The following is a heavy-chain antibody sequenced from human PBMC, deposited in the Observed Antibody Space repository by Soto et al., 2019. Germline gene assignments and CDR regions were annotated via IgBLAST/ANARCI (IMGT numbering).Heavy chain of an antibody. V-gene: IGHV5-51*01. CDR1: GYSFTNYW. D-gene: IGHD3-22*01. J-gene: IGHJ6*02. Sequence: GESLKISCKGSGYSFTNYWIGWVRQMSGKGLEWMGITFPGNSETRYSPSFQGHVTISADRSISTVYLQWNSLKASDTALYYCARSRYYDTTGYDPFYYYYYGMDVWGHGTTVTVSS. CDR3: ARSRYYDTTGYDPFYYYYYGMDV. CDR2: TFPGNSET.